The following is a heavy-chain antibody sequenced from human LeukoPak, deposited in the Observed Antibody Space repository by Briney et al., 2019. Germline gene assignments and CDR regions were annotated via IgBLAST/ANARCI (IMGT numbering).Heavy chain of an antibody. CDR3: ARGITGAYYFDY. J-gene: IGHJ4*02. V-gene: IGHV3-33*08. D-gene: IGHD7-27*01. Sequence: PGGSLRLSCAASGFTFSSYSMIWVRQAPGKGLEWVAVIWYDGSNKYYADSVKGRFTISRDNSKNTLYLQMNSLRAEDTAVYYRARGITGAYYFDYWGQGTLVTVSS. CDR2: IWYDGSNK. CDR1: GFTFSSYS.